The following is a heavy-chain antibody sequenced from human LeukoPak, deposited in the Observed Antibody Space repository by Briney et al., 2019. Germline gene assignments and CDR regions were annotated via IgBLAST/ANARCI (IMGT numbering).Heavy chain of an antibody. J-gene: IGHJ6*03. CDR3: LGIYDILTGYHPLGMDV. CDR1: GFTFSSYE. CDR2: ISSSGSTI. D-gene: IGHD3-9*01. Sequence: PGGSLRLSCAASGFTFSSYEMNWVRQAPGKGLEWVSYISSSGSTIYYADSVKGRFTISRDNAKNSLYLQMNSLRAEDTAVYCCLGIYDILTGYHPLGMDVWGKGTTVTISS. V-gene: IGHV3-48*03.